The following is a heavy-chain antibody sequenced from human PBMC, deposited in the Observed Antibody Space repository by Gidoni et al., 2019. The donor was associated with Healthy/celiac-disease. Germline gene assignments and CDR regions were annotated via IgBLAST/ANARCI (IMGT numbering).Heavy chain of an antibody. CDR3: ARVPNYYDSSGYLGGYFDY. CDR1: GGSISSSSYS. CDR2: IYYSGST. D-gene: IGHD3-22*01. J-gene: IGHJ4*02. V-gene: IGHV4-39*07. Sequence: QLQLQESGPGLVQPSETLSLTCTVSGGSISSSSYSWGWIRQPPGKGLEWIGSIYYSGSTYYNPSLKSRVTISVDTSKNQFSLKLSSVTAADTAVYYCARVPNYYDSSGYLGGYFDYWGQGTLVTVSS.